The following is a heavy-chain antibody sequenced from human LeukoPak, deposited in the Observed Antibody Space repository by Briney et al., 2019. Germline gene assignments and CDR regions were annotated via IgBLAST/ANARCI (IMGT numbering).Heavy chain of an antibody. CDR1: GFTFSSYE. CDR2: ISGSGSTI. J-gene: IGHJ3*02. Sequence: GGSLRLSCAASGFTFSSYEMNWVRQAPGKGLEWVSYISGSGSTIYYSDSVKGRFTISRDNAKNSLYLQMNSLRDADTAVYYAVGQYGFDIWGQGTMVTVSS. CDR3: VGQYGFDI. V-gene: IGHV3-48*03.